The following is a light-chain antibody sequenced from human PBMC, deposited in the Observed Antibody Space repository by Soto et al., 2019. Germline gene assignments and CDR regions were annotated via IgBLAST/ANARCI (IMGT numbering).Light chain of an antibody. CDR1: QSISRW. CDR2: DAS. Sequence: DIQLTQSPSTLPASVGDRVTIACRASQSISRWLAWYQQKPGKAPQVLIWDASILYSGVPSRFSGSGSGTEFILTTSSLLPDDFAAYYCQQYNCYSTWTFGQGTKVEIK. J-gene: IGKJ1*01. CDR3: QQYNCYSTWT. V-gene: IGKV1-5*01.